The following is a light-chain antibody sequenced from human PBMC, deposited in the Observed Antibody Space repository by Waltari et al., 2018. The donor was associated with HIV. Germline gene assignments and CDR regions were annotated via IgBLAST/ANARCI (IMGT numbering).Light chain of an antibody. CDR3: QSYDISLTGLWV. CDR1: ASNIGAVFD. V-gene: IGLV1-40*01. CDR2: GDT. J-gene: IGLJ3*02. Sequence: SVLPQPPSVSGAPGQSVSISCSGNASNIGAVFDVPWYRQSPGTAPKLVIFGDTVRPSGITDRFSGSRSLNSVSLDISGLRAEDAGDYYCQSYDISLTGLWVFGGGTKLTVL.